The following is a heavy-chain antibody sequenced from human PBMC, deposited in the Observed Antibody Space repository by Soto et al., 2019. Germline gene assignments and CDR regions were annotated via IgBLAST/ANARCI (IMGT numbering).Heavy chain of an antibody. CDR1: GFTFSSYG. D-gene: IGHD1-26*01. V-gene: IGHV3-33*01. CDR3: ARASPPAYSGGYYEDYCCYYGMDV. CDR2: IWYDGSNK. J-gene: IGHJ6*02. Sequence: QVQLVESGGGVVQPGRSLRLSCAASGFTFSSYGMHWVRQAPGKGLEWVAVIWYDGSNKYYADSVKGRFTISRDNSKNTLYLKMNSLRAEDTAVYYGARASPPAYSGGYYEDYCCYYGMDVWGPGTTVTVSS.